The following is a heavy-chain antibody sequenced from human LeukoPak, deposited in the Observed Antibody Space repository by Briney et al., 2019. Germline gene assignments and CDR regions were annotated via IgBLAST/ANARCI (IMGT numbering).Heavy chain of an antibody. Sequence: ASVKVSCKASGYTFTGYYMHWVRQAPGQGLEWMGWINPNSGGTNYAQKLQGRVTMTTDTSTSTAYMELRSLRSDDTAVYYCARGQLYSSSWNDYWGQGTLVTVSS. V-gene: IGHV1-2*02. CDR3: ARGQLYSSSWNDY. J-gene: IGHJ4*02. CDR1: GYTFTGYY. D-gene: IGHD6-13*01. CDR2: INPNSGGT.